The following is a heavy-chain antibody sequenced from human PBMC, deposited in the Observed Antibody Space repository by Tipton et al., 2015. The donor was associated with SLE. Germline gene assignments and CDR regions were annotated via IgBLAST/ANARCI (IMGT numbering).Heavy chain of an antibody. V-gene: IGHV4-4*08. D-gene: IGHD2-8*01. CDR1: GGSISSYY. CDR3: ARDNGAGSSGGMDV. J-gene: IGHJ6*02. CDR2: IYTSGST. Sequence: TLSLTCTVSGGSISSYYWSWIRQPPGKGLEWIGYIYTSGSTNYNPSLKSRVTISVDTSKNQFSLKLSSVTAADTAVYYCARDNGAGSSGGMDVWGQGTTVTVSS.